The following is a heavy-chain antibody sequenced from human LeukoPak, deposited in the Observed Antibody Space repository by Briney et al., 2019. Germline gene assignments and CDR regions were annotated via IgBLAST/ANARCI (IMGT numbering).Heavy chain of an antibody. CDR2: IKTIAGGGTT. CDR3: TTDNNYGDYGLDY. J-gene: IGHJ4*02. Sequence: GGSLRLSCAASGFTFSNAWMSWVRQAPGKGLEWVGRIKTIAGGGTTDYAAPVNGRFTISRDDSKNTLYLQVSSLKTEDTAVYYCTTDNNYGDYGLDYWGQGTLVTVSS. CDR1: GFTFSNAW. D-gene: IGHD4-17*01. V-gene: IGHV3-15*01.